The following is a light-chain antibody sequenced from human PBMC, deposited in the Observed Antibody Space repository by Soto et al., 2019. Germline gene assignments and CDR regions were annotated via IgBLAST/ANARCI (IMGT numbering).Light chain of an antibody. CDR1: QSIDNY. V-gene: IGKV1-39*01. CDR2: AAS. J-gene: IGKJ3*01. Sequence: DIQMTQSPPSLAASVGDRVIITCRTSQSIDNYLNWYQQKPGKAPKLLIYAASTLQSGVPSRFSANGSETDFTLTISSLQPEDFATYYCQQRYTTLFTFGPGTKVDIK. CDR3: QQRYTTLFT.